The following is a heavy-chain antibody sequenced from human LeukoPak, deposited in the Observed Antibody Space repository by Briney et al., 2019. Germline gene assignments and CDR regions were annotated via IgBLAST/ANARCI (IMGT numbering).Heavy chain of an antibody. Sequence: GASVKVSCKASGNTFTSYDINWVRQATGQGLEWMGWMNPNSGNTGYAQKFQGRVTITRNTSISTAYMELSSLRSEDTAVYYCARGRGIVPALEYWFDPWGQGTLVTVSS. CDR3: ARGRGIVPALEYWFDP. CDR2: MNPNSGNT. CDR1: GNTFTSYD. D-gene: IGHD2-2*01. J-gene: IGHJ5*02. V-gene: IGHV1-8*03.